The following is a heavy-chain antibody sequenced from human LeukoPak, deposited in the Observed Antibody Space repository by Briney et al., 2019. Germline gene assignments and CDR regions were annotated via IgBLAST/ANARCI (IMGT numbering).Heavy chain of an antibody. V-gene: IGHV3-23*01. J-gene: IGHJ4*02. D-gene: IGHD3-16*01. CDR3: AKSQSLLSLGGPFDS. CDR1: GFIFSSYG. Sequence: GGSLRLSCAASGFIFSSYGMSWVRQAPGKGLEWVSGISGRGGATYSAESVKGRLTISRDNSKNTLYLHMNSLRAEDTAIYYCAKSQSLLSLGGPFDSWGQGTLVTVSS. CDR2: ISGRGGAT.